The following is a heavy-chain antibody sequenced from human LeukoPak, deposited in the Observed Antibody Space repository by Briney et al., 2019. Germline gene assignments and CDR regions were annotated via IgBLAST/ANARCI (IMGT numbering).Heavy chain of an antibody. CDR2: IRYDGSNK. CDR3: AKDWTYRGSAYYFDY. J-gene: IGHJ4*02. V-gene: IGHV3-30*02. Sequence: GGSLRLSCAASGFILSSYWMSWVRQAPGQGLEWVAFIRYDGSNKYYADSVKGRFTISRDNSKNTLYLQMNSLRAEDTAMYYCAKDWTYRGSAYYFDYWGQGSLVTVSS. D-gene: IGHD5-12*01. CDR1: GFILSSYW.